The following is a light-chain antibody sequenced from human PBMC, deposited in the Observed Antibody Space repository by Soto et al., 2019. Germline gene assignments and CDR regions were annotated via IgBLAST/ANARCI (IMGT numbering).Light chain of an antibody. J-gene: IGLJ2*01. CDR1: RDDIGAYDY. Sequence: QSVLTQPASVSGSPGQSITISCAGTRDDIGAYDYVSWYQQHPGNAPKLLVYEVTNRPSGVSDRFSGSKSGNTASLTISGLQAEDEADYYCNSYTNSSAVVFGGGTKFT. CDR2: EVT. V-gene: IGLV2-14*01. CDR3: NSYTNSSAVV.